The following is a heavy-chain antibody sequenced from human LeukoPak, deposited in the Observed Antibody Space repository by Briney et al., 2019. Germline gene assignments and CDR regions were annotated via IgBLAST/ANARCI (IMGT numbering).Heavy chain of an antibody. V-gene: IGHV4-39*01. J-gene: IGHJ6*03. CDR2: IYYSGST. CDR1: GGSISSSSYY. D-gene: IGHD1-14*01. Sequence: SETLSLTCTVSGGSISSSSYYWGWIRQPPGKGLEWIGSIYYSGSTYYNPSLKSRVTISVDTSKNQFSLKLSSVTAADTAVYYCARHKGGATTAYYYMDVWGKGTTVTVSS. CDR3: ARHKGGATTAYYYMDV.